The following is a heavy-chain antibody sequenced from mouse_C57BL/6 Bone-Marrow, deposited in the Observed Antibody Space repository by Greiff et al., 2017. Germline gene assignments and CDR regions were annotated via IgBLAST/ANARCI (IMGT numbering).Heavy chain of an antibody. Sequence: QVQLKQPGAELVKPGASVKLSCKASGYTFTSYWMHWVKQRPGRGLEWIGRIDPNSGGNKYNEKFKSKATLTVDKPSSTAYMQLSSLTSEDSAVYYCARWGYYGSSYHYWGQGTTLTVSS. V-gene: IGHV1-72*01. CDR1: GYTFTSYW. J-gene: IGHJ2*01. D-gene: IGHD1-1*01. CDR3: ARWGYYGSSYHY. CDR2: IDPNSGGN.